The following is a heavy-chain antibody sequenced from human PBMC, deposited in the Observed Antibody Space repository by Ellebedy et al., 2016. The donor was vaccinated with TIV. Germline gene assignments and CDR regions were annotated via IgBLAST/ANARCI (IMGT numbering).Heavy chain of an antibody. CDR2: ISFNSGNI. D-gene: IGHD3-9*01. J-gene: IGHJ6*02. Sequence: GGSLRLSXEVSGFTFSYYSMSWVRQAPGKGLEWVSSISFNSGNIYYADSVKGRFTISRDNAKNSLYLQMNSLRDEDTAVYYCARDRGGVDILTTYHYYGMDVWGQGTTVTVSS. CDR3: ARDRGGVDILTTYHYYGMDV. CDR1: GFTFSYYS. V-gene: IGHV3-48*02.